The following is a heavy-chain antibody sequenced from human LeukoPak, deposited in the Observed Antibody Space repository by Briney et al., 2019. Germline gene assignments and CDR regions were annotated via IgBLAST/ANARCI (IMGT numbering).Heavy chain of an antibody. CDR3: ARALIAARPDSLFDY. J-gene: IGHJ4*02. CDR1: GLTFSSYG. D-gene: IGHD6-6*01. Sequence: GGSLRLSCAASGLTFSSYGMHWVRQAPGKGLEYVSTISDNGGSTFYANSVKGRFTISRDNSKNTLYLQMGSLRPEVMAVYYCARALIAARPDSLFDYWGQGTLVTVSS. V-gene: IGHV3-64*01. CDR2: ISDNGGST.